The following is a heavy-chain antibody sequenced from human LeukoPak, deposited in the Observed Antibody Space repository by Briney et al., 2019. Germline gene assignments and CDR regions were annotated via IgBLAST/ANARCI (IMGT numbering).Heavy chain of an antibody. CDR2: ISYDGSNK. CDR1: GFTFSSYG. J-gene: IGHJ4*02. V-gene: IGHV3-30*03. Sequence: GGSLRLSCAASGFTFSSYGMHWVRQAPGKGLEWVAVISYDGSNKYYADSVKGRFTISRDNSKNTLYLQMSSLRAEDTAVYYCARGGRIQLERRGYFDYWGQGTLVTVSS. D-gene: IGHD1-1*01. CDR3: ARGGRIQLERRGYFDY.